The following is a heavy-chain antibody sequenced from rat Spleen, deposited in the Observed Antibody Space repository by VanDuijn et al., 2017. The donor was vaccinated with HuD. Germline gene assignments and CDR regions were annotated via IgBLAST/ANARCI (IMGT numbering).Heavy chain of an antibody. CDR2: IWTGGST. D-gene: IGHD1-11*01. V-gene: IGHV2-43*01. J-gene: IGHJ4*01. CDR1: RFCLTRHH. CDR3: ARLGGLWRGTYGIIDA. Sequence: QVQLKESGPGLLMPSQTLSLPSPVARFCLTRHHVSRVIQPPGKGLEWMGLIWTGGSTAYNSLLKSRMSISRDTSTSKVFLKMTSLQTEDTATYYCARLGGLWRGTYGIIDAWGQGASVTVPS.